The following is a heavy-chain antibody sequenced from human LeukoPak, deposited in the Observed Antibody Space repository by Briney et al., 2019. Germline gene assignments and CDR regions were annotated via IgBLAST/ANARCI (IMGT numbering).Heavy chain of an antibody. CDR2: IYYSGST. CDR1: GDAISSYY. Sequence: SETLSLICTVSGDAISSYYWSWIRQPPGKGLEWIGYIYYSGSTTYNPSLKSRVTMSVDTSKNQFSLKLSSVTAADTAVYYCATGTYYYGSGRGKGVSWFDPWGQGTVVTVSS. D-gene: IGHD3-10*01. CDR3: ATGTYYYGSGRGKGVSWFDP. V-gene: IGHV4-59*01. J-gene: IGHJ5*02.